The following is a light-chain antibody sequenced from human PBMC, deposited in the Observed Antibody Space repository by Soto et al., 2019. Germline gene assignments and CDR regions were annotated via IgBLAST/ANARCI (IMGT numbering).Light chain of an antibody. CDR3: QHMRT. Sequence: GDTVTITCRASQNINNWIAWYQQKPGKAPKFLIYDASTLESGVPSRFSGSGFGTEFSLTISSLQPDDFGSYYCQHMRTFGQGTKVEIK. J-gene: IGKJ1*01. CDR1: QNINNW. V-gene: IGKV1-5*01. CDR2: DAS.